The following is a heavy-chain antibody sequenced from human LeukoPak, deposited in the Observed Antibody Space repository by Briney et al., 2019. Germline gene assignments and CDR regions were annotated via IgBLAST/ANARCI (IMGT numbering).Heavy chain of an antibody. CDR2: INPNSGGP. CDR1: GYTFTSYY. CDR3: ARGYSSGWHRPEDDY. V-gene: IGHV1-2*06. D-gene: IGHD6-19*01. J-gene: IGHJ4*02. Sequence: SVKVSCKASGYTFTSYYMHWVRQAPGQGLEWMGRINPNSGGPTSAQQFPARLTMTRATSISTPYLELSSLRSDDTAVYYCARGYSSGWHRPEDDYWGQGTLVTVSS.